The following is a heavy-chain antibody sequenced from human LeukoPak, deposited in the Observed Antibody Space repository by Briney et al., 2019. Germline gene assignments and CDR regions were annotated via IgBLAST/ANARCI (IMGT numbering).Heavy chain of an antibody. CDR2: ISGSSRHI. CDR3: AKEDGSGWGWAAFDI. Sequence: KPGGSLRLSCAASGFTFSSDSMNWVRQAPGKGPEWVSSISGSSRHIYYADSVKGRFTISRDNTKNSLYLQMNSLRAGDTAVYYCAKEDGSGWGWAAFDIWGQGTMVTVSS. D-gene: IGHD6-19*01. V-gene: IGHV3-21*04. CDR1: GFTFSSDS. J-gene: IGHJ3*02.